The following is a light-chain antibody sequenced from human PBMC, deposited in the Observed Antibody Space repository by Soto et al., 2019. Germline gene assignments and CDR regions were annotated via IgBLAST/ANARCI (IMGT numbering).Light chain of an antibody. CDR2: EVS. CDR3: SSYTIRSTTV. Sequence: QSALTQPASVSGSPGQSLTISCTGTSSDIGGYDFVSWYRQQPGKAPKLLIYEVSHRPSGVSSRFSASKSGNTASLTISGLQAEDEGDYYCSSYTIRSTTVFGTGTKLTVL. CDR1: SSDIGGYDF. V-gene: IGLV2-14*01. J-gene: IGLJ1*01.